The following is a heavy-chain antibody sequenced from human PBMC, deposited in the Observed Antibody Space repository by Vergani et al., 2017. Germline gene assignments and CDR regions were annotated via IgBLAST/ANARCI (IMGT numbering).Heavy chain of an antibody. V-gene: IGHV1-8*01. Sequence: QVQLVQSGAEVKKPGASVKVSCKASGSTFTSYDINWVRQATGQGLEWMGWMNPNSGNTGYAQKFQGRVTMTRNTSISTAYMELSSLRSEDTAVYYCARGNRRYSSSYYYFDYWGQGNLVTVSS. CDR3: ARGNRRYSSSYYYFDY. CDR1: GSTFTSYD. J-gene: IGHJ4*02. CDR2: MNPNSGNT. D-gene: IGHD6-6*01.